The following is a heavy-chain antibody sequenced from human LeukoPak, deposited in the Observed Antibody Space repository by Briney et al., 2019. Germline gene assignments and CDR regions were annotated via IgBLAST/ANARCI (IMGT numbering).Heavy chain of an antibody. J-gene: IGHJ6*02. CDR2: IKQDGSEK. Sequence: GGSLRLSFAASGFPFSSYWMSWVRPAPGKGLEWVANIKQDGSEKYYVDSVKGRFTISRDNAKNSLYLQMNSLRAEDTAVYYCARDSRYCSSTSCYASYYYYYGMDVWGQGTTVTVSS. CDR1: GFPFSSYW. CDR3: ARDSRYCSSTSCYASYYYYYGMDV. D-gene: IGHD2-2*01. V-gene: IGHV3-7*03.